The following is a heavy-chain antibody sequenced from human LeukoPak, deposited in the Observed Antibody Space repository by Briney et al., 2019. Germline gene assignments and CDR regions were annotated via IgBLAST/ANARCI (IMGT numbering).Heavy chain of an antibody. Sequence: GGSLRLSCAASGFTFSSYAMSWVRQAPGKGLEWVSAISGSGGSTYYGDSVKGRFTISRDNFKKTVSLQMDSLRAEDTAVYYCAKDAQRGFDYSNSLEHWGQGSLVTVSS. J-gene: IGHJ4*02. CDR3: AKDAQRGFDYSNSLEH. D-gene: IGHD4-11*01. V-gene: IGHV3-23*01. CDR1: GFTFSSYA. CDR2: ISGSGGST.